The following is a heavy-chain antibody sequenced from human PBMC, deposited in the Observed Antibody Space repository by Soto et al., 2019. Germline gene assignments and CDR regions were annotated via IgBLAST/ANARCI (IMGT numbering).Heavy chain of an antibody. J-gene: IGHJ4*02. V-gene: IGHV3-30-3*01. CDR2: ISYDGSNK. CDR1: GFTFSSYA. Sequence: QVQLVESGGGVVQPGRSLRLSCAASGFTFSSYAMHWVRQAPGKGLEWVAVISYDGSNKYYADSVKGRFTISRDNSKKKLYLQMNSLRAEDTDVYYCARDHYDYVWGSYRYFDYWGQGTLVTVSS. D-gene: IGHD3-16*02. CDR3: ARDHYDYVWGSYRYFDY.